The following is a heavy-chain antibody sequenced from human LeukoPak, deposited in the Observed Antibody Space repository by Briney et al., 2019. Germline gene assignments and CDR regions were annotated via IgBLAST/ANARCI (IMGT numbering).Heavy chain of an antibody. V-gene: IGHV4-39*01. D-gene: IGHD3-16*01. CDR1: GDSVSSSNYY. Sequence: SETLSLTCTVFGDSVSSSNYYWAWFRQPPGKGLEWIASVFHNGDPYYTPTLRSRLTISVDSSKNQFSLRLNSVTAADAAVYFCARRGFGYSVDVWGQGTMVTVSS. CDR2: VFHNGDP. CDR3: ARRGFGYSVDV. J-gene: IGHJ6*02.